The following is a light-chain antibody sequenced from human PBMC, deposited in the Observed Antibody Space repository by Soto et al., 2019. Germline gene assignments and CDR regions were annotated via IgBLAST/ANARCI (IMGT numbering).Light chain of an antibody. CDR2: AAP. V-gene: IGKV1-39*01. J-gene: IGKJ4*01. CDR1: QSISTY. CDR3: QQSYSTPRA. Sequence: DIQMTQSPSTLSASVGYRFTITCRASQSISTYLNWYQQMPGKAPNLLIYAAPSLQSGVPSRFSGSGSETDFTLTISSLQPEDFATYYCQQSYSTPRAFGGGTKVDIK.